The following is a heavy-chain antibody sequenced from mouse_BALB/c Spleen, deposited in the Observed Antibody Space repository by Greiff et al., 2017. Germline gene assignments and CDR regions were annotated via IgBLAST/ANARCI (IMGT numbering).Heavy chain of an antibody. D-gene: IGHD1-2*01. CDR2: ISYSGST. CDR3: ASQALFTTAFAY. CDR1: GYSITSDYA. V-gene: IGHV3-2*02. Sequence: EVQLVESGPGLVKPSQSLSLTCTVTGYSITSDYAWNWIRPFPGNKLEWMGYISYSGSTSYNPSLKSRISITRDTSKNQFFLQLNSVTTEDTATYYCASQALFTTAFAYWGQGTLVTVSA. J-gene: IGHJ3*01.